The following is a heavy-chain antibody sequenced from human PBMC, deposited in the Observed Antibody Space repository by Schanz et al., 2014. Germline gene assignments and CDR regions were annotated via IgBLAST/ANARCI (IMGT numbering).Heavy chain of an antibody. CDR2: ISYGTSYI. D-gene: IGHD3-3*01. CDR3: VRDSFFAFDY. J-gene: IGHJ4*02. Sequence: EVQLLESGGGLVQPGGSLRLSCAASGFTFSSYAMSWVRQAPGKGLEWVSSISYGTSYIYYAESVKGRFTISRDNAKNSLYLQMNGLRAEDTAVYYCVRDSFFAFDYWGQGTLVTVSS. CDR1: GFTFSSYA. V-gene: IGHV3-21*01.